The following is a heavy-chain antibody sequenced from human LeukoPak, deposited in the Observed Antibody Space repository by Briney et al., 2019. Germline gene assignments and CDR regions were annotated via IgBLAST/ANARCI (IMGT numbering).Heavy chain of an antibody. D-gene: IGHD6-6*01. J-gene: IGHJ4*02. CDR2: ISSSSSYI. CDR1: GFTFSSYS. Sequence: GGSLRLSCAASGFTFSSYSMNWVRQVPGKGLEWVSSISSSSSYIYYADSVKGRFTISRDNAKNSLYLQMNSLRAEDTAVYYCARGPPMGSSSAYFDYWGQGTLVTVSS. CDR3: ARGPPMGSSSAYFDY. V-gene: IGHV3-21*01.